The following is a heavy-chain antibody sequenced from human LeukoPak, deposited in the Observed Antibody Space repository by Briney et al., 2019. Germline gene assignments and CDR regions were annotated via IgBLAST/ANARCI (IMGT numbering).Heavy chain of an antibody. J-gene: IGHJ4*02. D-gene: IGHD3-22*01. CDR3: ARRLLNYYDSSGYYTD. CDR2: INHSGST. CDR1: GGSFSGYY. Sequence: PSQTLSLTCAVYGGSFSGYYWSWIRQPPGKGLEWIGEINHSGSTNYNPSLKSRVTISVDTSKNQFSLKLSSVTAADTAVYYCARRLLNYYDSSGYYTDWGQGTLVTVSS. V-gene: IGHV4-34*01.